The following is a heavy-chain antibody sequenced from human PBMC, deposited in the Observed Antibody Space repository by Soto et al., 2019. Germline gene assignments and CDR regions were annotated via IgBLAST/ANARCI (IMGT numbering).Heavy chain of an antibody. V-gene: IGHV4-59*01. Sequence: PSETLSLTCTVSGGSISNYYWSWIRQPPGKGLEWIAYIYYIGSTNYNPSLKSRVTISVDTSKNQFSLKLSSVTAADTAMYYCARTYDSGGPNSGGYGFDIWGQGTMVTVSS. CDR2: IYYIGST. D-gene: IGHD3-22*01. CDR3: ARTYDSGGPNSGGYGFDI. CDR1: GGSISNYY. J-gene: IGHJ3*02.